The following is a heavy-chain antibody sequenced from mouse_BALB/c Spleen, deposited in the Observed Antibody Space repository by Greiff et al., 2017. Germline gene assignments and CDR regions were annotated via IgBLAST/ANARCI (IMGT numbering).Heavy chain of an antibody. CDR3: ARSGDDGAWFAY. CDR2: IDTSDSYT. Sequence: QVQLKQPGAELVMPGASVKMSCKASGYTFTDYWMHWVKQRPGQGLEWIGAIDTSDSYTSYNQKFKGKATLTVDESSSTAYMQLSSLTSEDSAVYYCARSGDDGAWFAYWGQGTLVTVSA. V-gene: IGHV1-69*01. J-gene: IGHJ3*01. D-gene: IGHD1-3*01. CDR1: GYTFTDYW.